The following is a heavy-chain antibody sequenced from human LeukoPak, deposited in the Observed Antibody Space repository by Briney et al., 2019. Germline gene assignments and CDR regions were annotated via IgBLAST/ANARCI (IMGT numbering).Heavy chain of an antibody. J-gene: IGHJ4*02. Sequence: AAVKVSCKAFGGTFSSYAISWVRQAPGQGLEWMGGIIPIFGTANYAQKFQGRVTITADKSTSTAYMDLSSLRPEDKAVYFCASSAPYYYDSSALTAHFDYWGQGTLVTVSS. CDR2: IIPIFGTA. CDR3: ASSAPYYYDSSALTAHFDY. CDR1: GGTFSSYA. V-gene: IGHV1-69*06. D-gene: IGHD3-22*01.